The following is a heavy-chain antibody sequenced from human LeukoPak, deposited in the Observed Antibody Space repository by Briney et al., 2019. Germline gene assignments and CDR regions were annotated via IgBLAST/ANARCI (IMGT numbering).Heavy chain of an antibody. V-gene: IGHV4-30-2*01. D-gene: IGHD4-17*01. J-gene: IGHJ3*02. CDR3: ARGLRRIDTFDI. Sequence: SQTLTLTCSVSDDSMNNSTYSWTWIRQPPGKGLEWIGYIYHSGTTFYNPSLKRRVTISLDGSKNQFFLKLTSVTAADTAVYYCARGLRRIDTFDIWGQGTMVTVSS. CDR2: IYHSGTT. CDR1: DDSMNNSTYS.